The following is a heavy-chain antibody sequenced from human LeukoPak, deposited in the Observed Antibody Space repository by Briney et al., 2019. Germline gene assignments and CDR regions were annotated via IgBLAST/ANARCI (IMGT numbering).Heavy chain of an antibody. D-gene: IGHD1-26*01. CDR2: ISNSGGTA. J-gene: IGHJ4*02. CDR1: GFTFSNFA. Sequence: GGSLRLSCEASGFTFSNFAMTWVRQAPGQGLEWVSGISNSGGTAYYADSVKGRATISRDNSKNTLFLQLNSLSADDAAIYYCAKDRGGSSSFSLDSWGQGTLVTVSS. CDR3: AKDRGGSSSFSLDS. V-gene: IGHV3-23*01.